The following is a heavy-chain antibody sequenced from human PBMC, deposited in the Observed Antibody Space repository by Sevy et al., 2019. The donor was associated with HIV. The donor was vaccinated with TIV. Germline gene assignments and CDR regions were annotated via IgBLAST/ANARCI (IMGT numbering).Heavy chain of an antibody. CDR1: GFTVSSNY. J-gene: IGHJ3*02. Sequence: GGSLRLSCAASGFTVSSNYMSWVRQAPGKGLEWVSVIYSGGSTYYADSVKGRFTISRDNSKNTRYLLMNSLRAEDTAVYYCARDGPLCSGGSCYSGGAFDIWGQGTMVTVSS. CDR3: ARDGPLCSGGSCYSGGAFDI. CDR2: IYSGGST. V-gene: IGHV3-53*01. D-gene: IGHD2-15*01.